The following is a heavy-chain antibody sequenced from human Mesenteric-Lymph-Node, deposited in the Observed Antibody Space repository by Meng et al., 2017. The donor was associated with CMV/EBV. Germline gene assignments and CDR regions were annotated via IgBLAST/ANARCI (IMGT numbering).Heavy chain of an antibody. V-gene: IGHV1-2*02. D-gene: IGHD1-1*01. CDR3: ARDGSPVGKNWFDP. CDR2: IHSNSGAT. Sequence: SGYPFPAYTIRWVRPAPGQGLEWMGWIHSNSGATDYAPSFQGRVTITVDTSISTGYMELSGLRSDDTAVYYCARDGSPVGKNWFDPWGQGTLVTVSS. CDR1: GYPFPAYT. J-gene: IGHJ5*02.